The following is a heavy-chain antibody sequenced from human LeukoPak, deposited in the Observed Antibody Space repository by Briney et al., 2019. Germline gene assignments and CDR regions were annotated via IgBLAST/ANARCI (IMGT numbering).Heavy chain of an antibody. Sequence: SETLSLTCTVSGGSISSYYWSWIRQPPGRGLEWIGYIYYSGSTNYNPSLKSRVTISVDTSKSQFSLKLSSVTAADTAVYYCARDSYYYDNAFDIWGQGTMVTVSS. CDR3: ARDSYYYDNAFDI. J-gene: IGHJ3*02. CDR1: GGSISSYY. CDR2: IYYSGST. D-gene: IGHD3-22*01. V-gene: IGHV4-59*01.